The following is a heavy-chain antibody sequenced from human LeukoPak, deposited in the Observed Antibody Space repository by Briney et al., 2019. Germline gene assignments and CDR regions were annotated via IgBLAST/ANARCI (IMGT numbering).Heavy chain of an antibody. CDR3: AGRSGTDVENYYYYYMDV. D-gene: IGHD6-13*01. J-gene: IGHJ6*03. CDR1: GYSISSGYY. Sequence: SETLSLTCAVSGYSISSGYYWGWIRQPPGKGLEWIGSIYHSGSTYYNPSLKSRVTISVDTSKNQFSLKLSSVTAADTAVYYCAGRSGTDVENYYYYYMDVWGKGTTVTVSS. CDR2: IYHSGST. V-gene: IGHV4-38-2*01.